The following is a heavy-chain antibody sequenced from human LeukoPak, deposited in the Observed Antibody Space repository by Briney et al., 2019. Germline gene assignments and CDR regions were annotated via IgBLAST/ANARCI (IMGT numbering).Heavy chain of an antibody. V-gene: IGHV3-23*01. CDR2: ISGSGGST. CDR3: ARGGYSGYDFAGDANWFDP. D-gene: IGHD5-12*01. Sequence: PGGSLRLSCAASGFTFSSYGMNWVRQAPGKGLEWVSSISGSGGSTFYADSVKGRFTISRDNSKNTLYLQMNSLRAEDTAVYYCARGGYSGYDFAGDANWFDPWGQGTLVTVSS. J-gene: IGHJ5*02. CDR1: GFTFSSYG.